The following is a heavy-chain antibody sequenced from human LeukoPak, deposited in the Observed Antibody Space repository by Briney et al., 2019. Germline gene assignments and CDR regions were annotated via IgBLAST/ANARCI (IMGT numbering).Heavy chain of an antibody. CDR1: GFTFSSYA. CDR2: ISGSGGST. J-gene: IGHJ5*02. Sequence: GGSLRLSCAASGFTFSSYAMHWVRQAPGKGLEWVSAISGSGGSTYYADSVKDRFTISRDNSKNTLYLQMNSLRAEDTAVYYCAKSPYSSSWYDWFDPWGQGTLVTVSS. CDR3: AKSPYSSSWYDWFDP. V-gene: IGHV3-23*01. D-gene: IGHD6-13*01.